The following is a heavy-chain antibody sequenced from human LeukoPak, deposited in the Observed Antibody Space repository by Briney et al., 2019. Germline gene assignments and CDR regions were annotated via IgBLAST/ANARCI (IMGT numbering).Heavy chain of an antibody. CDR2: IRYDGNNK. CDR3: VKDNPLDY. CDR1: GFTFGNYG. Sequence: GGSLRLSCGASGFTFGNYGMLWVRQAPGKGLEWVAFIRYDGNNKLYADSMKGRFTVSRDNSKNTLYLHINSLRAEDTAVYYCVKDNPLDYWGQGTLVIVSS. V-gene: IGHV3-30*02. D-gene: IGHD1-14*01. J-gene: IGHJ4*02.